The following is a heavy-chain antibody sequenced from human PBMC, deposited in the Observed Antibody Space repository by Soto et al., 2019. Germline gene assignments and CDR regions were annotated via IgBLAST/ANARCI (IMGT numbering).Heavy chain of an antibody. CDR1: GASISRGNYY. CDR3: ARRQYDYIWGSSRYYWFDP. D-gene: IGHD3-16*02. J-gene: IGHJ5*02. Sequence: SETLSLTCTVSGASISRGNYYWTWIRQPLGKGLEWLGYTYYGGSTSYNPSLQSRVAISVDTSKNQFSLKLNSVTAADTAVYYCARRQYDYIWGSSRYYWFDPWDQGTLVTVSS. V-gene: IGHV4-30-4*01. CDR2: TYYGGST.